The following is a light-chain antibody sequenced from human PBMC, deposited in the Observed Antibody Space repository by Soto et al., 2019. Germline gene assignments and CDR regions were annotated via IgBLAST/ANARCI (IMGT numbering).Light chain of an antibody. CDR2: GAS. CDR1: QSVSNNY. Sequence: EIGLTQSPGTLSLSPGERATLSCRASQSVSNNYLAWYQQNPGQAPRLLIYGASTRATGIPDRFSGSGSGTDFTLTISRLEPEDFAVYYCQQYGSSGTFGQGTKVDIK. V-gene: IGKV3-20*01. J-gene: IGKJ1*01. CDR3: QQYGSSGT.